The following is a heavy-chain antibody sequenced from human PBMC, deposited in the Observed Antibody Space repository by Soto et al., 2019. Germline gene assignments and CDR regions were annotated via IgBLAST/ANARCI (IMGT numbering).Heavy chain of an antibody. CDR1: GGSISSSSYY. Sequence: SETLSLTCTVSGGSISSSSYYWGWIRQPPGKGLEWIGSIYYSGSTYYNPSLKSRVTISVDTSKNRFSLKLSSVTAADTAVYYCASRFKITMIVVVITTDFDYWGQGTLVTVSS. D-gene: IGHD3-22*01. J-gene: IGHJ4*02. CDR3: ASRFKITMIVVVITTDFDY. V-gene: IGHV4-39*07. CDR2: IYYSGST.